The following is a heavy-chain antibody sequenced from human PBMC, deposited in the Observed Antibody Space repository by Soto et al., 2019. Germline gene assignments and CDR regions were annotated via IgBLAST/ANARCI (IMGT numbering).Heavy chain of an antibody. J-gene: IGHJ6*02. CDR2: ISYDGSNK. CDR1: GFTFSSYA. CDR3: AREEWLLRSGMDV. D-gene: IGHD5-12*01. V-gene: IGHV3-30-3*01. Sequence: GGSLRLSCAASGFTFSSYAMHWVRQAPGKGLEWVAVISYDGSNKYYADSVKGRFTISRDNSKNTLYLQMNSLRAEDTAVYYCAREEWLLRSGMDVWGQGTTVTVSS.